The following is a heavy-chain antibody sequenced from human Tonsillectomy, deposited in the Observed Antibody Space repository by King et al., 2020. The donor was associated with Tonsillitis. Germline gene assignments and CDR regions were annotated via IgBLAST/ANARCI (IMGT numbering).Heavy chain of an antibody. V-gene: IGHV1-24*01. Sequence: QLVQSGAEVKKPGASVKVSCKVSGYTLTELSMHWVRQAPGKGLEWMGGFDPEDGETIYAQKFQGRVTMTEDTSTDTAYMELSSLRSEDTSVYYCATVFSPLCHVRATSSWSDPWGQGTLVTVSS. CDR2: FDPEDGET. D-gene: IGHD1-26*01. J-gene: IGHJ5*02. CDR1: GYTLTELS. CDR3: ATVFSPLCHVRATSSWSDP.